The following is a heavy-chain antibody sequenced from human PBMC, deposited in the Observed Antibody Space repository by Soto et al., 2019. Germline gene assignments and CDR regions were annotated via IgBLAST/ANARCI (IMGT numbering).Heavy chain of an antibody. CDR3: ARLTIMITFGGVIVPGNFDY. V-gene: IGHV4-39*01. J-gene: IGHJ4*02. CDR2: IYYSGIT. Sequence: SETLSLTCTVSGGSISSSIYYWVWIRQPPGKVLEWIGSIYYSGITYYNPSLKSRVTISVDTSKNQFSLKLSSVTAADTAVYYCARLTIMITFGGVIVPGNFDYWGQGTLVTVSS. CDR1: GGSISSSIYY. D-gene: IGHD3-16*02.